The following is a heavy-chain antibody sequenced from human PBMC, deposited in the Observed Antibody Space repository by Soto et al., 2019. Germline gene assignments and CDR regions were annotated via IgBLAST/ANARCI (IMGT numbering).Heavy chain of an antibody. CDR3: ARVDSSGADDY. CDR2: IYYSGST. Sequence: SETLSLTCTVSGGSISSYYWSWIRQPPGKGLEWIGYIYYSGSTNYNPSLKSRVTISVDTSKNQFSLKLSSVTAADTAVYYCARVDSSGADDYWGQGTLVTVSS. V-gene: IGHV4-59*01. D-gene: IGHD3-22*01. J-gene: IGHJ4*02. CDR1: GGSISSYY.